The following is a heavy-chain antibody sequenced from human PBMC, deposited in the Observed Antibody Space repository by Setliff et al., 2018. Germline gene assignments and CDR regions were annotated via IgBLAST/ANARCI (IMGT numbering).Heavy chain of an antibody. CDR3: ARPYYDSRYAFDI. J-gene: IGHJ3*02. Sequence: SVKVSCKASGGTFSSYAISWVRQAPGQGLEWMGGIIPIFATANYPQKFQGRVTITTDESTRTAYMELSSLRSEDTAVYYCARPYYDSRYAFDIWGQGTMVAVSS. D-gene: IGHD3-22*01. CDR1: GGTFSSYA. V-gene: IGHV1-69*05. CDR2: IIPIFATA.